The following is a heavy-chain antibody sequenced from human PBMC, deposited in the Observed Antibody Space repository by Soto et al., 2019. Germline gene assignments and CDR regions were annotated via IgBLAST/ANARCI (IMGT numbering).Heavy chain of an antibody. CDR2: IYYSGST. D-gene: IGHD2-2*01. V-gene: IGHV4-31*01. J-gene: IGHJ4*02. Sequence: QVRLQESGPGLVKPSQTLSLTCTVSGGSISSGGYYWSWIRQHPGKGLEWIGYIYYSGSTYYNPSLKSLVTRSVDTSKNQFSRKLSSVTAADTAVYYCARGPGCSSTRCYSDYWGQGTLVTVAS. CDR1: GGSISSGGYY. CDR3: ARGPGCSSTRCYSDY.